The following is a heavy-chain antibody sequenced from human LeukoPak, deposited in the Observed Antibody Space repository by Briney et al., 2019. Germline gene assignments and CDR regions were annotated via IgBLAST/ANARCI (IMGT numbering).Heavy chain of an antibody. CDR2: ISSSGSTI. CDR1: GGSFSGYY. V-gene: IGHV3-11*04. D-gene: IGHD5-24*01. CDR3: ARGRDGYNLVDAFDI. J-gene: IGHJ3*02. Sequence: LSLTCAVYGGSFSGYYWSWIRQAPGKGLEWVSYISSSGSTIYYADSVKGRFTVSRDNAKESLYLQMNSLRAEDTAVYYCARGRDGYNLVDAFDIWGQGIMVTVSS.